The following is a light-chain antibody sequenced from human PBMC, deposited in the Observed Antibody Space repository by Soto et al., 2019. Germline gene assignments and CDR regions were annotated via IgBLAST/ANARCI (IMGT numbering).Light chain of an antibody. J-gene: IGLJ2*01. CDR1: SSDVGGYNY. CDR3: SSXXXXXXXV. Sequence: QSALTQPPSASGSPGQSVTISCTGTSSDVGGYNYVSWYQQHPGKAPKLMIYEVSKRPSGVPDRFSGSKSGNTASLTVSGXXXXXXAXYYCSSXXXXXXXVFGXGT. V-gene: IGLV2-8*01. CDR2: EVS.